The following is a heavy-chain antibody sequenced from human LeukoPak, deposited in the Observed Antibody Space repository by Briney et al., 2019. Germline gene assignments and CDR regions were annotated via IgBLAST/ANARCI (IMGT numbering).Heavy chain of an antibody. V-gene: IGHV3-21*01. CDR3: ARGKTSQNIVTRKTYNWFDP. D-gene: IGHD2/OR15-2a*01. Sequence: GGSLRLSCVASGFTFSTYTMNWVRQAPGKGLEWVSSISSSSNYIYYADSVKGRFTISRDNAKNSLYLQMKSLRAEDTAVYYCARGKTSQNIVTRKTYNWFDPWGQGTLVTVSS. CDR2: ISSSSNYI. J-gene: IGHJ5*02. CDR1: GFTFSTYT.